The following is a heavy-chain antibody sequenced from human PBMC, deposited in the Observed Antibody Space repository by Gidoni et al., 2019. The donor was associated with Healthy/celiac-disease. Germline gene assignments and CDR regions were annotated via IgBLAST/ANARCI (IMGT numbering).Heavy chain of an antibody. V-gene: IGHV3-33*01. J-gene: IGHJ3*02. Sequence: QVQLVESGGGVVQPGRSLRLSCAASGFTFSSYGMHWVRQAPGKGLEWVAVIWYDGSNKYYADSVKGRFTISRDNSKNTLYLQMNSLRAEDTAVYYCAREGNSALSAFDIWGQGTMVTVFS. D-gene: IGHD2-15*01. CDR1: GFTFSSYG. CDR3: AREGNSALSAFDI. CDR2: IWYDGSNK.